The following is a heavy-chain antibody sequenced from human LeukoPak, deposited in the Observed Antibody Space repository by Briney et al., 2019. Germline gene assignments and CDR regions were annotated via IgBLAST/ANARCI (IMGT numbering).Heavy chain of an antibody. CDR2: IYYSGST. V-gene: IGHV4-30-4*01. CDR1: GGSISSGDYY. CDR3: ARATAAGTAGDWFDP. D-gene: IGHD6-13*01. J-gene: IGHJ5*02. Sequence: SQTLSLTCTVSGGSISSGDYYWSWIPQPTGKGLEWIGYIYYSGSTYYNPSLKSRVTISVDTSKNQFSLKLSSVTAADTAVYYCARATAAGTAGDWFDPWGQGTLVTVSS.